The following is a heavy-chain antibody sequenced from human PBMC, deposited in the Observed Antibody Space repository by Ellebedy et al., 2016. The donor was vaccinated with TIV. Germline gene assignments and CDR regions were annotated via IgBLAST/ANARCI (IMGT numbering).Heavy chain of an antibody. CDR2: IIPIFGTA. D-gene: IGHD3-22*01. V-gene: IGHV1-69*13. J-gene: IGHJ2*01. Sequence: AASVKVSCKASGCTFSSYAISWVRQAPGQGLEWMGGIIPIFGTANYAQKFQGRVTITADESTSTAYLELSRLRSEDTAVYFCARGYYDSSGYTPDWYFDLWGRGTLVTVSS. CDR1: GCTFSSYA. CDR3: ARGYYDSSGYTPDWYFDL.